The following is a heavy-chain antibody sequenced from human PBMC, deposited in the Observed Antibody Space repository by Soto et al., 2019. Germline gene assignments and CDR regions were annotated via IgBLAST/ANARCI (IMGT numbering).Heavy chain of an antibody. Sequence: EVQLLESGGGLVQPGGSLRLSCAASGFIFTNYAMSWVRQAPGKGLEWVSSISRTGDAHYADSVMCRFTISRDASKNTIYLQLNSLRAEDTAVYNCAKNYFMDVWGKGTTVTVSS. CDR2: ISRTGDA. CDR3: AKNYFMDV. V-gene: IGHV3-23*01. J-gene: IGHJ6*03. CDR1: GFIFTNYA. D-gene: IGHD3-10*01.